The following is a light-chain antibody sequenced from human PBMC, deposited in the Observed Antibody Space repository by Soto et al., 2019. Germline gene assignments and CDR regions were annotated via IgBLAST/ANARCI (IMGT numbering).Light chain of an antibody. CDR2: GAS. CDR1: QSVTNSY. J-gene: IGKJ1*01. CDR3: QQYGATPGT. Sequence: EIVLTQSPDTLSLSPGERVTLSCRASQSVTNSYLAWYQQKPGQGPRLLIHGASSRATGTPDRFSGSGFGTDFTLTISRLEPEDFAVYYCQQYGATPGTFGQGTKLDIK. V-gene: IGKV3-20*01.